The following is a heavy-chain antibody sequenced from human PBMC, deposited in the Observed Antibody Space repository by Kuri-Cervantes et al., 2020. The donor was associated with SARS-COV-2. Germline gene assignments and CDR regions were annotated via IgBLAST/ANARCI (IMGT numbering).Heavy chain of an antibody. Sequence: GGSLRLSCAASGFTFSNYAMTWVRQAPGKGLDWVSTITGGGGNTYYADSVRGRLTISRDNSKNTLYLQIHSLRAEDTAVYYCAGGVATLLGFDYWGQETLVTVSS. CDR3: AGGVATLLGFDY. V-gene: IGHV3-23*01. D-gene: IGHD1-26*01. CDR1: GFTFSNYA. CDR2: ITGGGGNT. J-gene: IGHJ4*02.